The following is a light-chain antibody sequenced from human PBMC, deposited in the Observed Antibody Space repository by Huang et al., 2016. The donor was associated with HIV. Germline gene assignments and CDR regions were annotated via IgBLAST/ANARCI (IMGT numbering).Light chain of an antibody. CDR1: QAISNY. Sequence: DIQMTQSPSSLSASVGDRVTITCQASQAISNYLNWYQQKPGQAPKLLIYDASNLETGVPSRFSGSGSGTDFTFTISSLQAEDIATYYCQQYDNLPLFTFGPGTTLDIK. J-gene: IGKJ3*01. CDR3: QQYDNLPLFT. CDR2: DAS. V-gene: IGKV1-33*01.